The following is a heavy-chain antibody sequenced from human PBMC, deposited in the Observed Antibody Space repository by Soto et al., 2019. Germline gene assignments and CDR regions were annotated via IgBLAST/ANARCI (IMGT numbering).Heavy chain of an antibody. D-gene: IGHD4-17*01. CDR3: TRGYGDYVRDY. J-gene: IGHJ4*02. V-gene: IGHV3-73*01. Sequence: EVQLVESGGGLVQPGGSLKLSCAVSGFTFSGSAMHWVHQASGKGLEWVGRIRSKSNCYATAYAASVKGRFTISRDDSKNTAYLQMNSLKTEDTAVYYCTRGYGDYVRDYWGQGTLVTVSS. CDR2: IRSKSNCYAT. CDR1: GFTFSGSA.